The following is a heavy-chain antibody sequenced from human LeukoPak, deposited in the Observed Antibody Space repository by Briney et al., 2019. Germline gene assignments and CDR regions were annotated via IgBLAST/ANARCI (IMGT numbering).Heavy chain of an antibody. V-gene: IGHV1-2*02. CDR3: ARDWGLSGSYYGFSDY. CDR1: GYTFTAYY. Sequence: ASVKVSCKASGYTFTAYYIHWVRQAPGQGLEWMGWISPNTGGTNYAQKFQGRVTMTRDTSIGTAYMELSSLRSDDTAVYFCARDWGLSGSYYGFSDYWGQGTLVTVSS. CDR2: ISPNTGGT. J-gene: IGHJ4*02. D-gene: IGHD3-10*01.